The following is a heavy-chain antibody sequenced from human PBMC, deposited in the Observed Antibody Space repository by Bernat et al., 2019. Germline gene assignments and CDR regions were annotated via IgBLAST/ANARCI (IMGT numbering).Heavy chain of an antibody. Sequence: QVQLQASGPGLVKPSETLSLTCTVSGGSISSYYWSWIRQPPGKGLEWIGYIYYSGSTNYNPSLKSRVTISVDTSKNQFSLKLSSVTAADTAVYYCARSRGGCSSTSCYVYFDYWGQGTLVTVSS. CDR3: ARSRGGCSSTSCYVYFDY. CDR1: GGSISSYY. J-gene: IGHJ4*02. D-gene: IGHD2-2*01. CDR2: IYYSGST. V-gene: IGHV4-59*01.